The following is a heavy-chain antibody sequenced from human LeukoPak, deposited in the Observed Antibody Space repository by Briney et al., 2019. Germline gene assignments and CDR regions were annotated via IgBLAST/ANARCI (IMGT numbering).Heavy chain of an antibody. D-gene: IGHD3-10*01. V-gene: IGHV4-34*01. Sequence: PSETLSLTCTVSGGSISSYYWSWIRQPPGRGLEWIGEINHSGSTNYNPSLKSRVTISVDTSKNQFSLKLSSVTAADTAVYYCARSGYYGSGSYHPRNWFDPWGQGTLVTVSS. CDR3: ARSGYYGSGSYHPRNWFDP. J-gene: IGHJ5*02. CDR1: GGSISSYY. CDR2: INHSGST.